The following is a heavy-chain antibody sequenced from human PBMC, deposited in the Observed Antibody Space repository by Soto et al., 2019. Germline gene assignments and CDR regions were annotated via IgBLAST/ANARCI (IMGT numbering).Heavy chain of an antibody. CDR1: GYTFTSYD. CDR2: MNPNSGNT. V-gene: IGHV1-8*01. CDR3: ARGPSIAAAGWRGRDP. Sequence: RASVKVSCKASGYTFTSYDINWVRQATGQGLEWMGWMNPNSGNTSYAQKFQGRVTMTRNTSISTAYMELSSLRSEDTAVYYCARGPSIAAAGWRGRDPWGQGTLVTVYS. J-gene: IGHJ5*02. D-gene: IGHD6-13*01.